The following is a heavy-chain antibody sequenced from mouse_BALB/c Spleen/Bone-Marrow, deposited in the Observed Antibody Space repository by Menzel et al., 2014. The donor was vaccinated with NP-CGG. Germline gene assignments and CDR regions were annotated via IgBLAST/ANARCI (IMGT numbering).Heavy chain of an antibody. V-gene: IGHV6-6*02. CDR3: TTGFAY. Sequence: EVQVVESGGGLVQPGGSMKLSRVASGFTFSNYWMNWVRQSPEKGLEWVAEIRLKSNNYATHYAESVKGRFTISRDDSKSSVYLQMNNLRAEDTGIYYCTTGFAYWGQGTLVTVSA. J-gene: IGHJ3*01. CDR1: GFTFSNYW. CDR2: IRLKSNNYAT.